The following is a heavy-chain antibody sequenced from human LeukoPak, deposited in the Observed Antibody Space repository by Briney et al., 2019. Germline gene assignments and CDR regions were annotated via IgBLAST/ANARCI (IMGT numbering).Heavy chain of an antibody. V-gene: IGHV1-18*01. CDR1: GYTFTSYG. Sequence: GASVKVSCKASGYTFTSYGISWVRQAPGQGLEWMGWISAYNGNTNYAQELQGRVTMTTDTSTSTAYMELRSLRSDDTAVYYCAKDVAAVAGQGYECFDSWGQGTLVTVSS. J-gene: IGHJ4*02. CDR2: ISAYNGNT. CDR3: AKDVAAVAGQGYECFDS. D-gene: IGHD6-19*01.